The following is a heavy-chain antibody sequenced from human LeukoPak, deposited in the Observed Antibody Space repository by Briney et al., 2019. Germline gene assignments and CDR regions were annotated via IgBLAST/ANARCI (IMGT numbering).Heavy chain of an antibody. CDR2: INPSGGST. V-gene: IGHV1-46*01. Sequence: RASVKVSCKASGYTFTSYYMHWVRQAPGQGLEWMGIINPSGGSTSYAQKFQGRVTMTRDTSTSTVYMELSSLRSEDTAVYYCASYFGGPKYVKYFQHWGQGTLVTVSS. D-gene: IGHD3-16*01. J-gene: IGHJ1*01. CDR3: ASYFGGPKYVKYFQH. CDR1: GYTFTSYY.